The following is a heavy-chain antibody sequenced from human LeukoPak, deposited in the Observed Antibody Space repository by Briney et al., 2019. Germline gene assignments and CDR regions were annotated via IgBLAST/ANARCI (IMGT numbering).Heavy chain of an antibody. D-gene: IGHD3-9*01. CDR3: ARMSRGLRYFDWLYETNDY. CDR2: IDWDDDK. J-gene: IGHJ4*02. Sequence: VSGPTLVNPTQTLTLTCTFSGFSLSTSGMCVSWIRQPPGKALEWLARIDWDDDKYYSTSLKTRLTISKDTSKNQVVLTMTNMDPVDTATYYCARMSRGLRYFDWLYETNDYWGQGTLVTVSS. V-gene: IGHV2-70*11. CDR1: GFSLSTSGMC.